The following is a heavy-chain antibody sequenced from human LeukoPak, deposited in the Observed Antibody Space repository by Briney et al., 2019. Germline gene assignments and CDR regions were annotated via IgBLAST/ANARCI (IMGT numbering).Heavy chain of an antibody. CDR3: ARDRGAVAATWFDY. D-gene: IGHD6-19*01. CDR1: GFTFSGYY. Sequence: NAGGSLILSCAASGFTFSGYYMSWVRQAPGKGLEWVSCIGSSSTYTNYADSVKGRFTISRDNAKNSLYLQMDGLRAEDTAVYYCARDRGAVAATWFDYWGQGTLVTVSS. CDR2: IGSSSTYT. V-gene: IGHV3-11*05. J-gene: IGHJ4*02.